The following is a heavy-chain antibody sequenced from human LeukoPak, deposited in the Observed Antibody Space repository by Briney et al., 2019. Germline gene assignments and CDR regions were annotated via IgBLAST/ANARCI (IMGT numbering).Heavy chain of an antibody. CDR2: INSDGSST. V-gene: IGHV3-74*01. CDR3: ARSTSHYYYYYMDV. J-gene: IGHJ6*03. Sequence: GGSLRLSCGDSTFNFSDYGMHWVRQAPGKGLVWVSRINSDGSSTTYADSVMGRFTISRDNATNTLYLQINSLRAEDTAVYYCARSTSHYYYYYMDVWGKGTTVTISS. CDR1: TFNFSDYG.